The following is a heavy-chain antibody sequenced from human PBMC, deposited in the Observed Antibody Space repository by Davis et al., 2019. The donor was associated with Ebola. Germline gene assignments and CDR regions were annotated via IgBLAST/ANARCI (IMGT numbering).Heavy chain of an antibody. D-gene: IGHD2-15*01. CDR2: IYYSGST. J-gene: IGHJ4*02. CDR3: AGCSGGSCYYFDY. CDR1: GGSISSGGYY. Sequence: SETLSLTCTVSGGSISSGGYYWSWIRQHPGKGLEWIGYIYYSGSTYYNPSLKSRVTISVDTSKNQFSLKLSSVTAADTAVYYCAGCSGGSCYYFDYWGQGTLVTVSS. V-gene: IGHV4-31*03.